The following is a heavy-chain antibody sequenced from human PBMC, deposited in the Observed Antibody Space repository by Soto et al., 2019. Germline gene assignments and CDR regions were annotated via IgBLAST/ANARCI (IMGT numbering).Heavy chain of an antibody. Sequence: SETLSLTCTVSRGSISSGTNYLAWIREPPGKGLEWSANIYYSGSTFYNPSLKSRVTISLDTSKNQFSLKVRSVTAADTAVYYCARHEAGWYFDSWGQGTLVTVSS. J-gene: IGHJ4*02. V-gene: IGHV4-39*01. CDR3: ARHEAGWYFDS. CDR2: IYYSGST. D-gene: IGHD6-25*01. CDR1: RGSISSGTNY.